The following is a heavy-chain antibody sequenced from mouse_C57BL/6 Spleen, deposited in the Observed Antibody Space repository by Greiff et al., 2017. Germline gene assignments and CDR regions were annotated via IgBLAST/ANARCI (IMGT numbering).Heavy chain of an antibody. J-gene: IGHJ4*01. Sequence: QVQLQQSGAELVRPGSSVKLSCKASGYTFTSYWMHWVKQRPIQGLEWIGNIDPSDSETHYNQKFKDKATLTVDKSSSTAYMQLSSLTSEDSAVYYCARSLYYYGSSYLYYAMDYWGQGTSVTVSS. CDR2: IDPSDSET. CDR3: ARSLYYYGSSYLYYAMDY. D-gene: IGHD1-1*01. CDR1: GYTFTSYW. V-gene: IGHV1-52*01.